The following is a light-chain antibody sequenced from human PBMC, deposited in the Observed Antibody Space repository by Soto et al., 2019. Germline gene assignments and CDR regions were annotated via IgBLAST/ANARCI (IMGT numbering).Light chain of an antibody. CDR2: EVS. V-gene: IGLV2-14*01. J-gene: IGLJ3*02. CDR3: SSYTSSSTGV. Sequence: QSALTQPASVSGSPGQSITISCTGTSSDVGVYNYVSWYQHRPGKAPKLMIYEVSNRPSGVSNRFSGSKSGNTASLTISGLQAADESDYYCSSYTSSSTGVFGGGTKLTVL. CDR1: SSDVGVYNY.